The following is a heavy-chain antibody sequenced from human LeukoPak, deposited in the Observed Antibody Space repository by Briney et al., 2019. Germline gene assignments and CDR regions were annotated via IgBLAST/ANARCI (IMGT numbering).Heavy chain of an antibody. V-gene: IGHV3-23*01. D-gene: IGHD3-16*02. CDR3: AKGGPAADKLRLGELSLSGFAFDI. CDR2: ISGSGGST. CDR1: GFTFSSYA. Sequence: GGSLRLSCAASGFTFSSYAMSWVRQAPGKGLEWVSAISGSGGSTYYADSVKGRFTISRDNSKNTLYLQMNSLRAEDTAVYYCAKGGPAADKLRLGELSLSGFAFDIWGQGTMVTVSS. J-gene: IGHJ3*02.